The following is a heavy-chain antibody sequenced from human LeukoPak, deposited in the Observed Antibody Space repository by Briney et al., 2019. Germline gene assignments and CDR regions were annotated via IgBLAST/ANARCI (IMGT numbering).Heavy chain of an antibody. J-gene: IGHJ6*02. CDR1: GFTFSSYS. D-gene: IGHD2-2*01. Sequence: GGSLRLSCAASGFTFSSYSMNWVRQAPGKGLEWVSSISSSSSSYIYYADSVKGRFTISRDNAKNSLYLQMNSLRAEDTAVYYCARDDCGSTSCYHYGMDVWGQGTTVTVSS. CDR2: ISSSSSSYI. CDR3: ARDDCGSTSCYHYGMDV. V-gene: IGHV3-21*01.